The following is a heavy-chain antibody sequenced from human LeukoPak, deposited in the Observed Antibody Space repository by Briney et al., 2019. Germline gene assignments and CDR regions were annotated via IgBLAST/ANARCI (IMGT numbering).Heavy chain of an antibody. V-gene: IGHV1-2*02. CDR1: GYTFTVYY. CDR3: ASEIVVLPAALGFKH. D-gene: IGHD2-2*01. CDR2: ISPNSGGT. Sequence: ASVKVSCKASGYTFTVYYIHWVRQAPGQGPEWLGWISPNSGGTNYAQKFQGRVTMTRDTSISTAYMELSRLRSDDTAVYYCASEIVVLPAALGFKHWGQGTLVTVSS. J-gene: IGHJ1*01.